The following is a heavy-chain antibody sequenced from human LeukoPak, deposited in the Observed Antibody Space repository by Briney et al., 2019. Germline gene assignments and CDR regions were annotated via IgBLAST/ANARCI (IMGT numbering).Heavy chain of an antibody. CDR3: ARRYSSSWYTDY. V-gene: IGHV3-11*01. CDR2: ISSSGSTI. J-gene: IGHJ4*02. D-gene: IGHD6-13*01. Sequence: GGSLRLSCAASGFTFSDYYTSWIRQAPGKGLEWVSYISSSGSTIYYADSVKGRFTISRDNAKNSLYLQMNSLRAEDTAVYYCARRYSSSWYTDYWGQGTLVTVSS. CDR1: GFTFSDYY.